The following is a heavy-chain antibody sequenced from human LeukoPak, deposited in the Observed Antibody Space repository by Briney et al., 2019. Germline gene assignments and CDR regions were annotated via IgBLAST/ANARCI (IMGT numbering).Heavy chain of an antibody. V-gene: IGHV3-74*01. CDR2: INSDGSST. Sequence: GGSLRLPCAASGFTFSNYWMHWVRQAPGKGLVWVSRINSDGSSTSYADSVKGRFTISRDNAKNTLYLQMDSLRAEDTAVYYCARVSSGSYFGYYYYYMDVWGKGTTVTVSS. J-gene: IGHJ6*03. CDR3: ARVSSGSYFGYYYYYMDV. D-gene: IGHD1-26*01. CDR1: GFTFSNYW.